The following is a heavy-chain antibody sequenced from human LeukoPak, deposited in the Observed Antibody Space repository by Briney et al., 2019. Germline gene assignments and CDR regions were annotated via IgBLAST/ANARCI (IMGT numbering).Heavy chain of an antibody. CDR1: GFTFSSYA. D-gene: IGHD5-24*01. J-gene: IGHJ4*02. Sequence: GGSLRLSCAASGFTFSSYAMSWVRQAPEKGLEWVSVIYGGGNIYYADSVKGRFTISRDNSKNTLYLQMNSLRAEDTAVYYCARGAGYNYPYYFDYWGQGTLVTVSS. CDR3: ARGAGYNYPYYFDY. CDR2: IYGGGNI. V-gene: IGHV3-53*01.